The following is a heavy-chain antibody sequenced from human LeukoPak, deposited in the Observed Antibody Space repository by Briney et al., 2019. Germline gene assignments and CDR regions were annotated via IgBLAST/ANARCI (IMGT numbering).Heavy chain of an antibody. CDR1: GFTFSSYS. CDR2: ISSSSSYI. D-gene: IGHD3-3*01. V-gene: IGHV3-21*01. Sequence: PGGSLRLSCAASGFTFSSYSMNWVRQAPGKGLEWVSSISSSSSYIYYADSVKGRFTISRDNAKNSLYLQMNSLRAEDTAVYYCARDGRPYYDFWSGYYTEYYYYYYMDVWGKGTTVTVSS. J-gene: IGHJ6*03. CDR3: ARDGRPYYDFWSGYYTEYYYYYYMDV.